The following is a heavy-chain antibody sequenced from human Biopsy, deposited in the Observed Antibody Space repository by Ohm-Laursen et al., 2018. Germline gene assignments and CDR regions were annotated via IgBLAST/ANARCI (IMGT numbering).Heavy chain of an antibody. CDR3: ASLGLVWFGELLSEPFGMDV. Sequence: SLRLSCAAAGFSFTSYTMNWVRQVPGKGLEWVSSITSRSGYKYYADSVKGRFTISRDNAKNSLYLQMNSLRAEDTAVYFCASLGLVWFGELLSEPFGMDVWGQGTTVTVSS. V-gene: IGHV3-21*01. J-gene: IGHJ6*02. CDR2: ITSRSGYK. D-gene: IGHD3-10*01. CDR1: GFSFTSYT.